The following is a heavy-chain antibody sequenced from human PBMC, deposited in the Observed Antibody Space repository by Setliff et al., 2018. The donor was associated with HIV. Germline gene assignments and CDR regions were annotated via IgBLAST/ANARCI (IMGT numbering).Heavy chain of an antibody. Sequence: SETLSLTCAVSSYSIYSGYYWAWIQQSPGRGPEWIGSVYHGGNTYYNPSLKSRVTISMDTSKNRFSLKLNSVTAADTAVYYCARDRHYYHSGAYGGSRDSFDFWGQGTMVTVSS. J-gene: IGHJ3*01. CDR3: ARDRHYYHSGAYGGSRDSFDF. CDR2: VYHGGNT. V-gene: IGHV4-38-2*02. CDR1: SYSIYSGYY. D-gene: IGHD3-22*01.